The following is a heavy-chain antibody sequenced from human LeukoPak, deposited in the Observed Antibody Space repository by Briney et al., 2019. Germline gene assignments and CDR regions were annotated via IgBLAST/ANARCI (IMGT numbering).Heavy chain of an antibody. CDR3: ARGTRSYYYYYMDV. D-gene: IGHD2-2*01. J-gene: IGHJ6*03. V-gene: IGHV4-34*01. CDR2: INHSGST. CDR1: GGSFSGYY. Sequence: SETLSLTCAVYGGSFSGYYWSWIRQPPGKGLEWIGEINHSGSTNYNPSPKSRVSISVDTSKNQFSLKLSSATAADTAVYYCARGTRSYYYYYMDVWGKGTTVTVSS.